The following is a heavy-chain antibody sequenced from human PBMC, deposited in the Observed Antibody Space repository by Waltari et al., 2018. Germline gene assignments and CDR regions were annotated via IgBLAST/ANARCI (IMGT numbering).Heavy chain of an antibody. CDR1: GGSISSSSYY. CDR3: ASVPRPRFSELLSVFYFDY. CDR2: IYYSGST. Sequence: QLQLQESGPGLVKPSETLSLTCTVSGGSISSSSYYWGWIRQPPGKGLEWIGSIYYSGSTYYNPSLKSRVTISVDTSKNQFSLKLSSVTAADTAVYYCASVPRPRFSELLSVFYFDYWGQGTLVTVSS. J-gene: IGHJ4*02. V-gene: IGHV4-39*07. D-gene: IGHD3-10*01.